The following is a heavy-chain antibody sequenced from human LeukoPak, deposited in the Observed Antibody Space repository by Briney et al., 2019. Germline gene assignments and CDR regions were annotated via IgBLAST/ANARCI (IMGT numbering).Heavy chain of an antibody. CDR1: GFTFSSYG. CDR3: ARGAYGDYDS. V-gene: IGHV3-33*01. J-gene: IGHJ5*01. Sequence: PGRSLRLSCAASGFTFSSYGMHWVRQAPGKGLEWVSLISYEGSKRYYAASVWGRFNISRDNSKNTLFLQMSGLRAEDTAVYFCARGAYGDYDSWGQGTLVTVSS. CDR2: ISYEGSKR. D-gene: IGHD4-17*01.